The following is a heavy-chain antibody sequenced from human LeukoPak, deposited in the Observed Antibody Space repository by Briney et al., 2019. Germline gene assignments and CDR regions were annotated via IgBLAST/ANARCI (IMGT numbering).Heavy chain of an antibody. D-gene: IGHD6-13*01. Sequence: ASVTVSCTSSVYTFTSYGISWVRQAPGQGLEWMGWISAYNGNTNYAQKLQGRVTMTTDTSTSTAYMELRSLRSDDTAVYYCARDSSSWYSAYYFDYWGQGTLVTVSS. CDR3: ARDSSSWYSAYYFDY. CDR1: VYTFTSYG. CDR2: ISAYNGNT. V-gene: IGHV1-18*01. J-gene: IGHJ4*02.